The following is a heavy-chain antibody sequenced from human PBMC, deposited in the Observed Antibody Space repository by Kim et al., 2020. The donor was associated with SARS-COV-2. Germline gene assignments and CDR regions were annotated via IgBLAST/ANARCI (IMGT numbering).Heavy chain of an antibody. CDR1: RFTFNNYW. CDR2: FSSDGRIT. Sequence: GGSLRLSCAVSRFTFNNYWINWVRHAPGKGLGWVSRFSSDGRITNYADSVKGRFTMSRDNAENTLYLQMNSRRAEDTAVYYCARGFFRDGLDLWGQGTTVPVSS. CDR3: ARGFFRDGLDL. D-gene: IGHD3-10*01. V-gene: IGHV3-74*01. J-gene: IGHJ6*02.